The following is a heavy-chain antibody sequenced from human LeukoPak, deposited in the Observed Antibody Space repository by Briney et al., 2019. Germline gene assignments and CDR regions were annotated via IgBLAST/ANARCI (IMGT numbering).Heavy chain of an antibody. CDR1: GFTVSSNY. Sequence: GGSLRLSCAASGFTVSSNYMSWVRQAPGKGLEWVSVIYSGGSTYYADSVKGRFTISRDNSKNTLYLQMNSLRAEDTAVYYCAKDSDIFGAKDYYYGMDVWGQGTTVTVSS. J-gene: IGHJ6*02. CDR2: IYSGGST. CDR3: AKDSDIFGAKDYYYGMDV. D-gene: IGHD3-3*01. V-gene: IGHV3-66*01.